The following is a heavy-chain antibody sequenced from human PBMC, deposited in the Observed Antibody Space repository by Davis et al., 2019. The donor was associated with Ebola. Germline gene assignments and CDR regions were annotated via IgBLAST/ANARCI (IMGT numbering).Heavy chain of an antibody. V-gene: IGHV4-34*01. CDR3: ARTRYTYGMDV. Sequence: ESLRLSCAVYGVSFSGYYWSWIRQPPGKGLEWIGEINHSGSTNYNPSLKSRVTISVDTSKNQFSLKLSSVTAADTAVYYCARTRYTYGMDVWGQGTTVTVSS. D-gene: IGHD3-16*02. J-gene: IGHJ6*02. CDR2: INHSGST. CDR1: GVSFSGYY.